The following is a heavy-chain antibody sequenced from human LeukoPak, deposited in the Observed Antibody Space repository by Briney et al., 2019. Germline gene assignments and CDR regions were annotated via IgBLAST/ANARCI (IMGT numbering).Heavy chain of an antibody. V-gene: IGHV3-30*02. CDR1: GFTFSSYG. CDR2: IRYDGSNK. D-gene: IGHD3-22*01. J-gene: IGHJ4*02. CDR3: ANGKGYYGGFDY. Sequence: PGGSLRLSCAASGFTFSSYGMHWVRQAPGKWLEWVAFIRYDGSNKYYADSVKGRFTISRDNSKNTLYLQMNSLRAEDTAVYYCANGKGYYGGFDYWGQGTLVTVSS.